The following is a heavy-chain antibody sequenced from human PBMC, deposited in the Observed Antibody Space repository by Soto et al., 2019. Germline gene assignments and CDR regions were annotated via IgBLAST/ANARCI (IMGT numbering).Heavy chain of an antibody. CDR2: INPGGGST. CDR1: GYTFTNFF. Sequence: QVQLVQSGAEVKGPGASVKISCKASGYTFTNFFIHWVRQAPGQGLEWMGIINPGGGSTDYAQKFKGRGRRTRDASTTTGHMALRRLRSECTAVYYCARDLGSLVAVAGTCYFGYWGQATLVTVSS. D-gene: IGHD6-19*01. CDR3: ARDLGSLVAVAGTCYFGY. V-gene: IGHV1-46*01. J-gene: IGHJ4*02.